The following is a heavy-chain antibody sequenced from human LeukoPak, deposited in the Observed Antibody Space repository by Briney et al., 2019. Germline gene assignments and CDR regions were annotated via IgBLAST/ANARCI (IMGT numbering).Heavy chain of an antibody. CDR3: AGVGTVTTTRGVDY. V-gene: IGHV4-34*01. CDR1: GGSFSGYY. CDR2: INHSGST. J-gene: IGHJ4*02. D-gene: IGHD5-12*01. Sequence: SETLSLTCAVYGGSFSGYYWSWIRQPPGKGLEWIGEINHSGSTNYNPSLKSRVTISVDTSKNQFSLKLSSVTAADTAVYYCAGVGTVTTTRGVDYWGQGTLVTVSS.